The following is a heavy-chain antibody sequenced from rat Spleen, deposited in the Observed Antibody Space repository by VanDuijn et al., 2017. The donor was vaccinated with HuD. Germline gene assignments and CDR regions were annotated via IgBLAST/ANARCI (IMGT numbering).Heavy chain of an antibody. Sequence: EVRLVESGGGLVRPGRSLKLSCVASGFTFSDYNMAWVRQAPKKGLEWVATISDEGSSTYYRDSVKGRFTISRDNAKSTLYLQMDSLRSEDTATYYCTRRITTTSVMDAWGQGASVTVSS. D-gene: IGHD1-10*01. CDR1: GFTFSDYN. CDR2: ISDEGSST. J-gene: IGHJ4*01. CDR3: TRRITTTSVMDA. V-gene: IGHV5-7*01.